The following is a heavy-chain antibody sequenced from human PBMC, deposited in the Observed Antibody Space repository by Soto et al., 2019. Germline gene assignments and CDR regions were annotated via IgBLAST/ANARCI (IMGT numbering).Heavy chain of an antibody. V-gene: IGHV3-33*01. CDR2: IWYDGSEK. CDR1: GFSFINYG. Sequence: WGSLRLSCGASGFSFINYGIHLGRQAPGKGLEWVAIIWYDGSEKYYADSVKGRFTISRDNSKSTLYLQMNSLRVEDTAIYYCAYGNLSYYFDYWGQGTLVTVSS. J-gene: IGHJ4*02. D-gene: IGHD3-10*01. CDR3: AYGNLSYYFDY.